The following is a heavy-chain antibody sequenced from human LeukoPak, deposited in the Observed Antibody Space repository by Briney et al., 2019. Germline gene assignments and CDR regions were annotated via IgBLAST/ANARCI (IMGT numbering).Heavy chain of an antibody. CDR3: AGSSVATSECFQH. D-gene: IGHD5-12*01. Sequence: GGSLRLSCAASGFTFSDYYMSWVRQAPGKGLEWGSIIYSGGSTFYADSVKGRFTISRDNSKNTLYLQMNSLRAEDTAVYYCAGSSVATSECFQHWGQGTLVTVSS. J-gene: IGHJ1*01. CDR2: IYSGGST. CDR1: GFTFSDYY. V-gene: IGHV3-66*01.